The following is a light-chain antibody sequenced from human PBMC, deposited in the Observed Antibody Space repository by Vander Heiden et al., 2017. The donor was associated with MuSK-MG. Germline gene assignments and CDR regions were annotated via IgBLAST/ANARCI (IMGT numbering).Light chain of an antibody. CDR3: SSYTSSTTYV. CDR1: RSDVGGYKY. Sequence: SALTQPASVSGSPGQSIAISSTGTRSDVGGYKYVPWYQQHPGKAPKLIIYDVSDRPSGVSNRFSGSKSGNTASLTISGLQAEDEADYYCSSYTSSTTYVFGTGTKVTVL. CDR2: DVS. V-gene: IGLV2-14*01. J-gene: IGLJ1*01.